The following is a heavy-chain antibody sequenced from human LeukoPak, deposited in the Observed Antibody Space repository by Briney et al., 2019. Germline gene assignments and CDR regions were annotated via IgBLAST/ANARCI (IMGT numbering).Heavy chain of an antibody. CDR2: IYPADSDT. CDR1: GYNFATYW. D-gene: IGHD6-13*01. Sequence: GESLKISCKGSGYNFATYWIGWVRQMPGKGLEWMGIIYPADSDTRYSPSFQGQVTFSADKSINTAYLQWSSLKASDTAMYYCVRHSGIAAAGFDYWGQGTLVTVSS. V-gene: IGHV5-51*01. CDR3: VRHSGIAAAGFDY. J-gene: IGHJ4*02.